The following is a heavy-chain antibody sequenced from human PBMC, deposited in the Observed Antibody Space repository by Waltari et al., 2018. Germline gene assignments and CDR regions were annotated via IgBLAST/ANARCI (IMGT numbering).Heavy chain of an antibody. CDR2: TSDDGSNN. Sequence: QVQLVESGGGVVEPGRCLRPACAASGFTLRTYGMQLVRQAPGKGLEWVAVTSDDGSNNYYADSVKGRFTISRDNSKSTLYLQMNSLRAEDTAVYFCAKGPHYLSSYGLYFFDDWGQGTLVTVSS. D-gene: IGHD5-18*01. CDR3: AKGPHYLSSYGLYFFDD. V-gene: IGHV3-30*18. J-gene: IGHJ4*02. CDR1: GFTLRTYG.